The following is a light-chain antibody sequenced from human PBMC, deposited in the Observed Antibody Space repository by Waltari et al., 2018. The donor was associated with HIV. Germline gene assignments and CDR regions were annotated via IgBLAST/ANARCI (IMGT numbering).Light chain of an antibody. CDR2: DAS. V-gene: IGKV3D-15*01. CDR1: QTVISN. CDR3: QQYDNWLGT. J-gene: IGKJ3*01. Sequence: ETVMTQSPVTLSVSPGERVTLSCRASQTVISNLAWYQQKLGQAPRLLFYDASTRANGTPARFGGSGSGTEFTLTVSSLQPEDFAVYYCQQYDNWLGTFGPGTKV.